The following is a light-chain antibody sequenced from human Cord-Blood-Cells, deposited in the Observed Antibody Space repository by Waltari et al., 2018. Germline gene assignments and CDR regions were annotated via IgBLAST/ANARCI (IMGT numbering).Light chain of an antibody. V-gene: IGLV1-40*01. CDR3: QSYDSSLSGSNWV. CDR1: SSHIGAGYD. CDR2: GNS. J-gene: IGLJ3*02. Sequence: QSVLTQPPSVSGAPGQRVTISCTGSSSHIGAGYDVHWYQQLPGTAPKLLIYGNSNRPSGVPDRFSGSKSGTSASLAITGLQAEDEADYYCQSYDSSLSGSNWVFGGGTKLTVL.